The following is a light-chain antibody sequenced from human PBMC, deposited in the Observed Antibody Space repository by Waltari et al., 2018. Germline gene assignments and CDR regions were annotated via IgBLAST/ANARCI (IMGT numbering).Light chain of an antibody. CDR3: QKYNSAPWT. CDR1: QAITNY. Sequence: DIQMTQSPSSLSASVGDRVTITCRASQAITNYLAWYQQIPGKAPKLLVYGASTLESGVPSRFSGSGFGTDFTLTISSLQPEDVGIYYCQKYNSAPWTFGQGTRVEVK. J-gene: IGKJ1*01. CDR2: GAS. V-gene: IGKV1-27*01.